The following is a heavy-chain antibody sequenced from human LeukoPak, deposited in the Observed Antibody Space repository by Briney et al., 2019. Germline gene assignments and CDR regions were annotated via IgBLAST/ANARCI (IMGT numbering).Heavy chain of an antibody. J-gene: IGHJ4*02. CDR3: AKDFWPYFYDSTDYYNFDF. CDR1: GFPFNTYD. Sequence: GTSLRLSCAASGFPFNTYDMHWVRQAPGKGLEWVAIIWYDGSKKYYADSVKGRFTISRDNSENTLYLQMSSLRAEDTAVYFCAKDFWPYFYDSTDYYNFDFWGQGTLVTVSS. D-gene: IGHD3-22*01. V-gene: IGHV3-33*06. CDR2: IWYDGSKK.